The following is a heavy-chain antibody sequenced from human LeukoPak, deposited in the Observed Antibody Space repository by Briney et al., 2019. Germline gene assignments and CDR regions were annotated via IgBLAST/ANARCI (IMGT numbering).Heavy chain of an antibody. CDR3: VKDPSTIIRNWFDP. Sequence: PGGSLRLSCAASGFTFSSYAMSWVRQAPGKGLEWVSAISGSGGSTYYADSVKGRFTISRDNSKNTPYLQMNSLRAEDTAVYYCVKDPSTIIRNWFDPWGQGTLVTVSS. V-gene: IGHV3-23*01. D-gene: IGHD5-24*01. CDR2: ISGSGGST. J-gene: IGHJ5*02. CDR1: GFTFSSYA.